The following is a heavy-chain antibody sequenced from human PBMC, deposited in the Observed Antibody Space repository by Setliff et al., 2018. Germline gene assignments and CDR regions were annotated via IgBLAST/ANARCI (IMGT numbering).Heavy chain of an antibody. Sequence: SETLSLTCAVSGFPITSGYYWGWVRQPPGKGLEWIGSVYYSGYTYYSPSLESRVAISVDTSKNQFSLKVNSVTAADTAVYYCARVDFTMLQGVLGHWGQGTLVTVSS. CDR2: VYYSGYT. D-gene: IGHD3-10*01. J-gene: IGHJ1*01. CDR1: GFPITSGYY. V-gene: IGHV4-38-2*01. CDR3: ARVDFTMLQGVLGH.